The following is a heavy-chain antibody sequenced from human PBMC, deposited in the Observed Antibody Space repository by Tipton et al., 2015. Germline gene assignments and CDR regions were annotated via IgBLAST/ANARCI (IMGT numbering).Heavy chain of an antibody. J-gene: IGHJ4*02. CDR2: IFYSGSA. Sequence: TLSLTCTVSGGSISGAYNYWSWIRQHPTKGLEWIGYIFYSGSAFYNPSLKSRVTISVDTSENQFSLNLSSVTAADTAVYYCARGVRGGITYSPYYLDYWGQGTLVTVSS. CDR3: ARGVRGGITYSPYYLDY. V-gene: IGHV4-31*03. CDR1: GGSISGAYNY. D-gene: IGHD3-10*02.